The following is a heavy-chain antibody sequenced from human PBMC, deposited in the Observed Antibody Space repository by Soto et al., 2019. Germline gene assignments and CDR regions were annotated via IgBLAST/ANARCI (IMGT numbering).Heavy chain of an antibody. D-gene: IGHD6-19*01. V-gene: IGHV4-59*08. CDR2: IYYSGST. Sequence: PSETLSLTCTVSGGSISNFYWSWIRQPPGKGLEWIGYIYYSGSTYYNPSLKSRVTISVDTSKNQFSLKLSSVTAADTAVYYCARGSSGGWTWFDYWGQGTRVTVSS. CDR3: ARGSSGGWTWFDY. CDR1: GGSISNFY. J-gene: IGHJ4*02.